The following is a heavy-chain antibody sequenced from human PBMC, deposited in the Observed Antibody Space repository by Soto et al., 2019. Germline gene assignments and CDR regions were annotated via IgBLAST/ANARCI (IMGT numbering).Heavy chain of an antibody. CDR1: GGSISSGAYY. V-gene: IGHV4-31*03. J-gene: IGHJ4*02. CDR3: ARSTYDSGGYGDFDY. Sequence: QVQLQESGPGLVKPSQTLSLTCTVSGGSISSGAYYWSWIRQHPGKGLEWIGYIYYSGSTDYNPSRRSRVTISVDTSKNQFSLKLSSVTAADTAVYYCARSTYDSGGYGDFDYWGQGTLVTVSS. CDR2: IYYSGST. D-gene: IGHD3-22*01.